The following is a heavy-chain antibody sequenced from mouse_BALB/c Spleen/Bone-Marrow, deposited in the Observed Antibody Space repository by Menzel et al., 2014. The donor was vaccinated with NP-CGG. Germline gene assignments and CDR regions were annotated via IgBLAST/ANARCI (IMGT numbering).Heavy chain of an antibody. CDR3: VRGKNYDYDY. Sequence: EVKLQESGGGLVQPGGSLKLSCAAPGFTFSSYGMSWVRQTPDKRLELVATINSNGGSTYYPDSVKGRFTISRDNAKNTLYLQMSSLKAEDTAMYYGVRGKNYDYDYWGQGTTLTVSS. CDR2: INSNGGST. D-gene: IGHD2-4*01. V-gene: IGHV5-6-3*01. CDR1: GFTFSSYG. J-gene: IGHJ2*01.